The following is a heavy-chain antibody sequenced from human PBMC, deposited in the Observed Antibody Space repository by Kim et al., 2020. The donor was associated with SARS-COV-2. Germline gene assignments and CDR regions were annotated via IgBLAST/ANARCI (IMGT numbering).Heavy chain of an antibody. J-gene: IGHJ3*02. CDR1: GGSISSYY. V-gene: IGHV4-59*01. Sequence: SETLSLTCTVSGGSISSYYWSWIRQPPGKGLEWIGYIYYSGSTNYNPSLKSRVTISVDTSKNQFSLKLSSVTAADTAVYYCARFVQRGAFDIWGQGTMVTVSS. CDR3: ARFVQRGAFDI. D-gene: IGHD6-25*01. CDR2: IYYSGST.